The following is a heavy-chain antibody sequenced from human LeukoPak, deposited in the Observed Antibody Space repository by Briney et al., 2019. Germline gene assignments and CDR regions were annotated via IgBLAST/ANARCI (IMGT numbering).Heavy chain of an antibody. J-gene: IGHJ1*01. CDR3: ARVSGPGMNEYFHL. D-gene: IGHD3-10*01. CDR1: GITLSGAW. CDR2: INDDGSFR. Sequence: GGSLRLSCAASGITLSGAWVHWVRQAPGKGLVWVSRINDDGSFRRYANSVKGRFTIARDNAKNTLFLQMDSLRAEDTAVYYCARVSGPGMNEYFHLWGQGTMVTVSS. V-gene: IGHV3-74*01.